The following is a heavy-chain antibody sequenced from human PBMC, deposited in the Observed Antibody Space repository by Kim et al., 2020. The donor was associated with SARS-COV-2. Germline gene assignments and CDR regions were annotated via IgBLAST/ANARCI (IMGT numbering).Heavy chain of an antibody. CDR2: ISGSGGST. D-gene: IGHD3-22*01. Sequence: GGSLRLSCAASGFTFSSYAMSWVRQAPGKGLEWVSAISGSGGSTYYADSVKGRFTISRDNSKNTLYLQMNSLRAEDTAVYYCAKDSVVAATRFYYDSSGYSPDAFDIWGQGTMVTVSS. CDR3: AKDSVVAATRFYYDSSGYSPDAFDI. V-gene: IGHV3-23*01. J-gene: IGHJ3*02. CDR1: GFTFSSYA.